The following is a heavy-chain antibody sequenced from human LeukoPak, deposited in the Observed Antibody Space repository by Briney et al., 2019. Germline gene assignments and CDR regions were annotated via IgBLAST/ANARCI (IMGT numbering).Heavy chain of an antibody. J-gene: IGHJ5*02. Sequence: ASAKVSCKASGYTFTSYGISWVRQAPGQGLEWMGWISAYNGNTNYAQKLQGRVTMTTDTSTSTAYMELRSLRSDDTAVYYCARDRRSVAAAGIIFDPWGQGTLVTVSS. CDR3: ARDRRSVAAAGIIFDP. CDR2: ISAYNGNT. D-gene: IGHD6-13*01. V-gene: IGHV1-18*01. CDR1: GYTFTSYG.